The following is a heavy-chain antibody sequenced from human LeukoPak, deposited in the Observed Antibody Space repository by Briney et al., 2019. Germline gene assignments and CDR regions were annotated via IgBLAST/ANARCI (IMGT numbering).Heavy chain of an antibody. Sequence: ASVKVSCKASGYTFTNYYMHWVRQAPGQGLEWMGIINPSGGSTNYAQKFQGRVNMTRDMSTSTVYMELSSLRSEDTAVYYCARDHSAVVEVPFDYWGQGTLVTVSS. CDR3: ARDHSAVVEVPFDY. CDR1: GYTFTNYY. J-gene: IGHJ4*02. V-gene: IGHV1-46*01. D-gene: IGHD3-22*01. CDR2: INPSGGST.